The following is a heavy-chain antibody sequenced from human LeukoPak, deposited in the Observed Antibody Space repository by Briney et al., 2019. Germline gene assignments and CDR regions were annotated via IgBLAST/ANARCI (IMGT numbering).Heavy chain of an antibody. CDR2: IWYDGSNK. D-gene: IGHD3-3*01. CDR1: GFAFDDYG. J-gene: IGHJ4*02. V-gene: IGHV3-33*06. Sequence: PGGSLRLSCAASGFAFDDYGMSWVRQAPGKGLEWVAVIWYDGSNKYYADSVKGRFTISRDNSKNTLYLQMNSLRAEDTAVYYCAKDRGLRFFEWLPKYWGQGTLVTVSS. CDR3: AKDRGLRFFEWLPKY.